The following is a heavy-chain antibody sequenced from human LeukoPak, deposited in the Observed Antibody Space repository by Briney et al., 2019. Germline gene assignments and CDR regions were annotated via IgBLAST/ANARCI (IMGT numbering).Heavy chain of an antibody. CDR2: IIPILGIA. CDR1: GGTFSSYA. V-gene: IGHV1-69*04. CDR3: ARTLGGYQDY. J-gene: IGHJ4*02. Sequence: SVKVSCKASGGTFSSYAISWVRQPPGQGLEWMGRIIPILGIANYAQKFQGRVTITADKSTSTAYMELSSLRSEDTAVYYCARTLGGYQDYWGQGTLVTVSS. D-gene: IGHD3-22*01.